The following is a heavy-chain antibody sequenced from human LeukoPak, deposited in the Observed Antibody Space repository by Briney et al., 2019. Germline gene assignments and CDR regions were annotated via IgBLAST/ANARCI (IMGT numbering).Heavy chain of an antibody. D-gene: IGHD5-18*01. CDR1: GGSISSYY. V-gene: IGHV4-59*01. CDR3: ARVSRDIAMAGDYYYYMDV. J-gene: IGHJ6*03. CDR2: IYYSGST. Sequence: PSATLSLTCTVSGGSISSYYWSWIRQPPGKGLEWIGYIYYSGSTNYNPSLKSRVTISLDTSKNQFSLKLSSVTAADTAVYYCARVSRDIAMAGDYYYYMDVWGKGTTVTVSS.